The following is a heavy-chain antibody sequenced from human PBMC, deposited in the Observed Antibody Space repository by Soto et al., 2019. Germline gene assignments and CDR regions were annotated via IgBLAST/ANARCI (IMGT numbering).Heavy chain of an antibody. CDR3: ARGYGYFRQ. Sequence: SETLSLTCDVSGDSFSGYFCNWLRQPPGKGLEWIGEISQVGRARYNPSLETLITISVDTSKTQFSLTLTSVPDADTVVYYCARGYGYFRQWGQGALVTVSS. CDR1: GDSFSGYF. V-gene: IGHV4-34*01. D-gene: IGHD4-17*01. J-gene: IGHJ4*02. CDR2: ISQVGRA.